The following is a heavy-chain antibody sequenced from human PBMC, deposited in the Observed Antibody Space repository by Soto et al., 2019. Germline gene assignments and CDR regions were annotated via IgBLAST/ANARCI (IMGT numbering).Heavy chain of an antibody. V-gene: IGHV1-69*01. J-gene: IGHJ6*02. CDR2: IIPIFGTA. D-gene: IGHD2-21*02. CDR1: GGTFSSYA. Sequence: QVQLVQSGAEVKKPGSSVKVSCKASGGTFSSYAISWVRQAPGQGLEWMGGIIPIFGTANYAQKFQGRVMITADESTSTAYMELSSLGSEDTAVYYCARARLCGGDCYLNYYGMDVWGQGTTVTVSS. CDR3: ARARLCGGDCYLNYYGMDV.